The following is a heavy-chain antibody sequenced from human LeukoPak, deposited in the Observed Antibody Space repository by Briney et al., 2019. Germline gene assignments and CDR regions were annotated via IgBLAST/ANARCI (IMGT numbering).Heavy chain of an antibody. CDR3: ARDKTPERFDP. CDR1: GGSISSSH. D-gene: IGHD1-14*01. V-gene: IGHV4-59*01. J-gene: IGHJ5*02. Sequence: PSETLSLTCTVSGGSISSSHWSWIRQPPGKGLEWIGYIYYSGSTNYNPSLKSRFTISVVTSKNQFSKKLSSVTAADTAVYYCARDKTPERFDPWGQGTLVTVSS. CDR2: IYYSGST.